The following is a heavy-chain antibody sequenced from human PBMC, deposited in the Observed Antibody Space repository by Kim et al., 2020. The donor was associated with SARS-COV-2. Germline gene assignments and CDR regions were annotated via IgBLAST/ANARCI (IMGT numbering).Heavy chain of an antibody. CDR1: GFTFSNFA. J-gene: IGHJ6*02. V-gene: IGHV3-23*01. CDR3: AKSHGMDV. Sequence: GGSLRLSCAASGFTFSNFAMIWVRQAPGKGLDWVSSIGAGGKYYADSVKGRFTISRDNSKNTLYLQMNSLRAEDTAIYYCAKSHGMDVWGQGTTVTVSS. CDR2: IGAGGK.